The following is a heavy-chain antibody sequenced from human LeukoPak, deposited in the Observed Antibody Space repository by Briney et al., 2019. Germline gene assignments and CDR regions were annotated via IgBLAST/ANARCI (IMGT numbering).Heavy chain of an antibody. CDR2: ISQDGSDK. J-gene: IGHJ6*03. Sequence: GGSLRLSCAASEFTFSSYWMSWVRQAQGNGLEWVASISQDGSDKYYVVSGKGGFTVARASARNYLDLHMNSLRAEATAMYYCARHPYRDDDHYYYYYMDVWGKGTTVTVS. V-gene: IGHV3-7*01. D-gene: IGHD3-16*02. CDR3: ARHPYRDDDHYYYYYMDV. CDR1: EFTFSSYW.